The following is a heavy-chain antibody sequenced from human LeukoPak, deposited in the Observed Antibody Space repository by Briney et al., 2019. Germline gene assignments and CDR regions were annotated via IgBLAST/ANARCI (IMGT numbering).Heavy chain of an antibody. CDR2: ISGSGGST. Sequence: PSETLSLTCTVSGGSISSSTHYWGWIRQPPGKGLEWVSVISGSGGSTYYADSVKGRFTISRDNSKNTLYLQMNSLRAEDTAVYYCAKGGIAVAGMVDYWGQGTLVTVSS. J-gene: IGHJ4*02. V-gene: IGHV3-23*01. CDR1: GGSISSSTHY. D-gene: IGHD6-19*01. CDR3: AKGGIAVAGMVDY.